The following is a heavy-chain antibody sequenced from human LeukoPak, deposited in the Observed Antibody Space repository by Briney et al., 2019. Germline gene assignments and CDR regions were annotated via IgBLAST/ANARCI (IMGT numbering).Heavy chain of an antibody. Sequence: GRSLRLSCAGSGFTFGGYGMHWFRQTPGKGLEWVAVIAYDGSRAFYADSVKGRFTISRDNSKNTLYLQMNSLRAEDTAVYYCAKGLDGYSGYDGGLFDYWGQGTLVTVSS. J-gene: IGHJ4*02. CDR2: IAYDGSRA. CDR3: AKGLDGYSGYDGGLFDY. CDR1: GFTFGGYG. V-gene: IGHV3-33*06. D-gene: IGHD5-12*01.